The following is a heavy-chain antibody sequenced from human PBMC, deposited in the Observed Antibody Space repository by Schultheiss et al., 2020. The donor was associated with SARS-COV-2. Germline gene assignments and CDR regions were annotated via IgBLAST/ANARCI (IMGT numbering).Heavy chain of an antibody. Sequence: SETLSLTCTVSGGSISDSFWSWIRQPPGKGLEWIGYIYYSGSTNYNPSLKSRVTISVDTSKNQFSLKLSSVTAADTAVYYCARQLYYYDSSGYYHYFDYWGQGTLVTVSS. CDR2: IYYSGST. J-gene: IGHJ4*02. CDR3: ARQLYYYDSSGYYHYFDY. CDR1: GGSISDSF. D-gene: IGHD3-22*01. V-gene: IGHV4-59*08.